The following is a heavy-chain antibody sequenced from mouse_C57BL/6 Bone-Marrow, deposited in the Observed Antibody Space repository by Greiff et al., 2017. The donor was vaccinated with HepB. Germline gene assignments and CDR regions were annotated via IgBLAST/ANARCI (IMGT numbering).Heavy chain of an antibody. D-gene: IGHD1-1*01. Sequence: QVQLKESGPELVKPGASVKISCKASGYAFSSSWMNWVKQRPGKGLEWIGRIYPGDGDTNYNGKFKGKATLTADKSSSTAYMQLSSLTSEDSAVYFCAYYYGSPFDYWGQGTTLTVSS. V-gene: IGHV1-82*01. CDR1: GYAFSSSW. J-gene: IGHJ2*01. CDR2: IYPGDGDT. CDR3: AYYYGSPFDY.